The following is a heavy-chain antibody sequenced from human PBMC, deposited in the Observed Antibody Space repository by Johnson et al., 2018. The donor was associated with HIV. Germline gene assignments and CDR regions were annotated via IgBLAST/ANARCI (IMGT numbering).Heavy chain of an antibody. J-gene: IGHJ3*02. CDR2: IRYDGSNK. Sequence: QVQLVESGGGLVQPGRSLRLSCAASGFSFDDYAMHWVRQAPGKGLEWVAFIRYDGSNKYYADSVEGRFTISRDNSKNTLYVQMNSLRAEDTAIYHCARELGYSSSNDAFDIWGQGTMVTVSS. CDR1: GFSFDDYA. D-gene: IGHD6-13*01. CDR3: ARELGYSSSNDAFDI. V-gene: IGHV3-33*08.